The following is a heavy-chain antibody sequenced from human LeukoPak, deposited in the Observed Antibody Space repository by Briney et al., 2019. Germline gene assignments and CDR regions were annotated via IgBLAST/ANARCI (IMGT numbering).Heavy chain of an antibody. CDR2: IYYSGST. V-gene: IGHV4-39*07. CDR3: ARVRSYGDYGVFDY. D-gene: IGHD4-17*01. J-gene: IGHJ4*02. Sequence: PSETLSLTCAVSGGSIRSSSYYWGWIRQPPGKGLEWIGTIYYSGSTYYNPSLKSRVTMSVDTSKNQFSLKLSSVTAADTAVYYCARVRSYGDYGVFDYWGQGTLVTVSS. CDR1: GGSIRSSSYY.